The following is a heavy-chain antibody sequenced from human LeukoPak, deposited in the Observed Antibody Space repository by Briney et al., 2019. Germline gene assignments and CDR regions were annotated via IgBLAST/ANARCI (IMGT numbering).Heavy chain of an antibody. CDR3: ASQWLVPSVFDI. CDR2: IYYSGST. CDR1: GGSISSNY. Sequence: SETLSLTCTVSGGSISSNYWGWIRQPPGKGLEWIGYIYYSGSTNYNPSLKSRVTISVDTSKNQFSLQLSSVTAADTAVYYCASQWLVPSVFDIWGQGTMVTVSS. J-gene: IGHJ3*02. V-gene: IGHV4-59*08. D-gene: IGHD6-19*01.